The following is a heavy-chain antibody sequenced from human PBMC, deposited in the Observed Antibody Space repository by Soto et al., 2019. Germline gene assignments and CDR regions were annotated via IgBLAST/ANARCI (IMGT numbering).Heavy chain of an antibody. Sequence: ASVKGPCKASGGTFSSYAISWVRQAPGQGLEWVGGIIPIFGTANYAQKFQGRVTITADESTSTAYMELSSLRSEDTAVYYCARDASSGYSYGYYFDYWGQGTLVTVSS. J-gene: IGHJ4*02. CDR1: GGTFSSYA. CDR3: ARDASSGYSYGYYFDY. V-gene: IGHV1-69*13. CDR2: IIPIFGTA. D-gene: IGHD5-18*01.